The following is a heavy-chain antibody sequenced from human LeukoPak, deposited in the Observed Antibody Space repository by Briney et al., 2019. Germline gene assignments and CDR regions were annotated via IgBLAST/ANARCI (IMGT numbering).Heavy chain of an antibody. V-gene: IGHV4-30-4*02. Sequence: PSETLSLTCTVSGGSISSGDYYWSWIRQPPGKGLEWIGYIYCSGSTYYNPSLKSRVTISVDTSKDQFSLKLSSVTAADTAVYYCARGGGSSYDFWSGSYGRFDYWGQGTLVTVSS. D-gene: IGHD3-3*01. CDR2: IYCSGST. J-gene: IGHJ4*02. CDR1: GGSISSGDYY. CDR3: ARGGGSSYDFWSGSYGRFDY.